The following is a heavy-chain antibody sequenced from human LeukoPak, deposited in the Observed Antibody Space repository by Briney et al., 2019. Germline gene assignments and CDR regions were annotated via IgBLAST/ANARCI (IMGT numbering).Heavy chain of an antibody. D-gene: IGHD6-6*01. V-gene: IGHV3-30*03. CDR1: GFTFSNYA. J-gene: IGHJ4*02. CDR3: ARDVRIAALVAGDYLDY. Sequence: GGSLRLSCGASGFTFSNYAMSWVRQAPGKGLEWVAVISYDGSNKYYADSVRGRFTISRDNSKNTLYLQMNSLRAEDTAVYYCARDVRIAALVAGDYLDYWGQGTLVTVSS. CDR2: ISYDGSNK.